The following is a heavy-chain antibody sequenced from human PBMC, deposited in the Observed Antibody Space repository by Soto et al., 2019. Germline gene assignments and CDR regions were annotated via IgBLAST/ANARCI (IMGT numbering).Heavy chain of an antibody. CDR1: GYTFTGYY. V-gene: IGHV1-18*04. CDR2: ISAYNGNT. CDR3: ASSADYDSSGPLNY. D-gene: IGHD3-22*01. J-gene: IGHJ4*02. Sequence: QVQLVQSGAEVKKPGASVKVSCKASGYTFTGYYMHWVRQAPGQGLEWMGWISAYNGNTNYAQKLQGRVTMTTDTSTSTAYMELRSLRSDDTAVYYCASSADYDSSGPLNYWGQGTLVTVSS.